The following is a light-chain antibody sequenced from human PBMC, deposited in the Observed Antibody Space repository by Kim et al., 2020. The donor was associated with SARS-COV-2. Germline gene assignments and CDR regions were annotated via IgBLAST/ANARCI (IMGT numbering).Light chain of an antibody. CDR2: STS. V-gene: IGLV7-43*01. Sequence: GGTDTLTCASSTGQVTSGNNSNWLQQKPGQAPRALIYSTSNKPSWTPARFSGSLLGGKAALALSGVQPEDEAEYYYLLYYGGAWVFGGGTKLTVL. J-gene: IGLJ3*02. CDR3: LLYYGGAWV. CDR1: TGQVTSGNN.